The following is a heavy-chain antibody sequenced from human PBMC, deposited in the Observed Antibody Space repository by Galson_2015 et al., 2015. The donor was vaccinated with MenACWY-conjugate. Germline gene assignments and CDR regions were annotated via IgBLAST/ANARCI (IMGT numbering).Heavy chain of an antibody. V-gene: IGHV3-21*01. D-gene: IGHD4/OR15-4a*01. CDR3: GSEDPNYKFAH. J-gene: IGHJ5*02. CDR2: IRSYSDYI. CDR1: EFTFSSYD. Sequence: SLRLSCAASEFTFSSYDMHWVRQAPGKGLQWVSPIRSYSDYIYYEDSLKGRFTISRDNANNSLYLELNTLRVEDTAVYFCGSEDPNYKFAHWRQRTPVSLSS.